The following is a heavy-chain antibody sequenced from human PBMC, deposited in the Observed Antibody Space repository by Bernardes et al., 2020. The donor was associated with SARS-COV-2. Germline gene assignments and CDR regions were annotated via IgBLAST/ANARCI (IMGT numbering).Heavy chain of an antibody. CDR3: ATEDHFDIDY. CDR2: IKQDGSET. CDR1: GFSFSRHW. V-gene: IGHV3-7*03. J-gene: IGHJ4*02. D-gene: IGHD3-22*01. Sequence: GGSLRLSCVGSGFSFSRHWMNWVRQAPGKGLEWVANIKQDGSETYYVDSVKGRFTISRDNARNSLFLQTNILTVEDTAVYYCATEDHFDIDYWGQGTLVTVSS.